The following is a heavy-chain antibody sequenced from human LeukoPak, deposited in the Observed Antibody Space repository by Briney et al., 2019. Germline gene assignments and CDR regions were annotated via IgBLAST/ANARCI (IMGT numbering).Heavy chain of an antibody. J-gene: IGHJ6*02. CDR1: GGTFSSYA. CDR2: IIPIFGTA. Sequence: ASVKVSCKASGGTFSSYAISWVRQAPGQGLEWMGGIIPIFGTANYAQKFQGRVTITADESTSTAYMELSSLRSEDTAVYYCARERANVDIVATSEDYYYYYGMDVWGQGTTVTVSS. V-gene: IGHV1-69*01. D-gene: IGHD5-12*01. CDR3: ARERANVDIVATSEDYYYYYGMDV.